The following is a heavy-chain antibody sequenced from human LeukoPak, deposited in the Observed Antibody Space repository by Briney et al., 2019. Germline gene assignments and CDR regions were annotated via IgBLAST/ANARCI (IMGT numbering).Heavy chain of an antibody. CDR1: GNRVTNYY. CDR2: INPSGTKT. V-gene: IGHV1-46*01. CDR3: ASEYYYDSSGVEY. J-gene: IGHJ4*02. D-gene: IGHD3-22*01. Sequence: ASVKVSCKASGNRVTNYYMHWVRQAPGHGLEWVGMINPSGTKTSLAQKFQGRVTMTRDMSTSTVYMELSRLRSEDTAVYYCASEYYYDSSGVEYWGQGTLVTVSS.